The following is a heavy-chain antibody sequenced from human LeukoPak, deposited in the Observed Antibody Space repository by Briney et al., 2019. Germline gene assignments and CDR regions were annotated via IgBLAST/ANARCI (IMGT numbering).Heavy chain of an antibody. V-gene: IGHV3-30*18. Sequence: GGSLRLSCAASGFTFSSYGMHWVRQAPGKGLEWVAVISYDGSNKYYADSVKGRFTISRDNSKNTLYLQMNSLRAEDTAVYYCAKDAYMRNYNWFDPWGQGTLVTVSS. D-gene: IGHD2-21*01. CDR1: GFTFSSYG. CDR2: ISYDGSNK. J-gene: IGHJ5*02. CDR3: AKDAYMRNYNWFDP.